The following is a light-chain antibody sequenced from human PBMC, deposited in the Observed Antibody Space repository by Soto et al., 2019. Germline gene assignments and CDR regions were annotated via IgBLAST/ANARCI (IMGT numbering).Light chain of an antibody. CDR3: QQYGSSPWT. CDR2: GAS. J-gene: IGKJ1*01. CDR1: QSVSSSY. Sequence: IVLTQSPGTLSLSPGERAPLSCRAIQSVSSSYLAWCQQKPGQAPRLLIDGASSRATGIPDRFSGSGSGTDFTLTISRLEPEDFAVYYCQQYGSSPWTFGQGTKVEIK. V-gene: IGKV3-20*01.